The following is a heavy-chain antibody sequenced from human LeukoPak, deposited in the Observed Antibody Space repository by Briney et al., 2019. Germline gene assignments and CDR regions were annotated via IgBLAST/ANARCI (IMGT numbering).Heavy chain of an antibody. Sequence: SETLSLTCGVYGGSFSGYYWTWIRQPPGKGLEWIGEINHSGITNYNPSLKSRVTISVDTSSNQFSLKLGSVTAADTAVYYCARQEEDLNNCFDPWGQGTLVTVSS. CDR1: GGSFSGYY. V-gene: IGHV4-34*01. CDR3: ARQEEDLNNCFDP. CDR2: INHSGIT. J-gene: IGHJ5*02.